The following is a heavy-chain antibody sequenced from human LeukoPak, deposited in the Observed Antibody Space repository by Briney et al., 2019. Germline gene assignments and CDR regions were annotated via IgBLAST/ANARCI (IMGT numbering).Heavy chain of an antibody. V-gene: IGHV3-21*01. Sequence: PGGSLRLSCAASGFTFSSYSMNWVRQAPGKGLEWVSSISSSSSYIYYADSVKGRFTISRDNAKDSLYLQMNSLRAEDTAVYYCARDYSGYDGGMDVWGQGTTVTVSS. CDR1: GFTFSSYS. D-gene: IGHD5-12*01. CDR2: ISSSSSYI. J-gene: IGHJ6*02. CDR3: ARDYSGYDGGMDV.